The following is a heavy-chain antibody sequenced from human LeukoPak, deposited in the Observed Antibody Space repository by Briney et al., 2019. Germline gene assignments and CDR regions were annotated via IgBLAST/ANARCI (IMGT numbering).Heavy chain of an antibody. CDR2: INHSGST. Sequence: SETLSLICAVYGGSFSGYYWSWIRQPPGKGLEWIGEINHSGSTNYNPSLKSRVTISVDTSKNQFSLKLSSVTAADTAVYYCATPSSSTPYNWFDPWGQGTLVTVSS. CDR3: ATPSSSTPYNWFDP. CDR1: GGSFSGYY. V-gene: IGHV4-34*01. J-gene: IGHJ5*02.